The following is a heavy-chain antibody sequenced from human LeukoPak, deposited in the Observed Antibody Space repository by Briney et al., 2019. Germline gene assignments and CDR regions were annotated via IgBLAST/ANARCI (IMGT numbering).Heavy chain of an antibody. CDR1: GFIVSSNY. CDR2: IKSKTDGGTT. D-gene: IGHD3-3*01. V-gene: IGHV3-15*01. CDR3: TTVGPRPRFLEWLYY. Sequence: GGSLRLSCAASGFIVSSNYMSWVRQAPGKGLEWVGRIKSKTDGGTTDYAAPVKGRFTISRDDSKNTLYLQMNSLKTEDTAVYYCTTVGPRPRFLEWLYYWGQGTLVTVSS. J-gene: IGHJ4*02.